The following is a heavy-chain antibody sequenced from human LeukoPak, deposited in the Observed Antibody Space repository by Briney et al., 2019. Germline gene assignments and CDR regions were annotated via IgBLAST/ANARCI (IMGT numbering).Heavy chain of an antibody. V-gene: IGHV3-23*01. CDR2: ISGSGGNI. CDR3: ARDLDYGGNGLWFDP. J-gene: IGHJ5*02. Sequence: GGSLRLSCTATGFTFSNFGMAWVRQAPGQELEWVSTISGSGGNIYQADSVKGRFTISRDNSRSTLYLQMNSLRAEDTAVYYCARDLDYGGNGLWFDPWGQGTLVTVSS. D-gene: IGHD4-23*01. CDR1: GFTFSNFG.